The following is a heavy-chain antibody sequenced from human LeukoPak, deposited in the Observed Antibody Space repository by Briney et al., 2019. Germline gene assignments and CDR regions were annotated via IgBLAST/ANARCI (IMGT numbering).Heavy chain of an antibody. V-gene: IGHV1-2*02. CDR1: GGTFSSYA. CDR3: AREAPLNPGAHFDY. CDR2: INPNSGGT. D-gene: IGHD1-26*01. J-gene: IGHJ4*02. Sequence: ASVKVSCKASGGTFSSYAISWVRQAPGQGLEWVGWINPNSGGTNYAQKFQGRVTMTRDTSISTAYMELSRLRSDDTAVYYCAREAPLNPGAHFDYWGQGTLVTVSS.